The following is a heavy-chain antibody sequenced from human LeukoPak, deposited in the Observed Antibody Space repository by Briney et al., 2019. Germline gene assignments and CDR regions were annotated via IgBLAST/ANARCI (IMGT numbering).Heavy chain of an antibody. CDR3: ARDQDGDPGGFQH. CDR2: IKQDGSEK. Sequence: GGSLRLSCAASGFTFSSYWMSWVRQAPGKGLEWVANIKQDGSEKYYVDSAKGRFTISRDNAKNSLYLQMNSLRAEDTAVYYCARDQDGDPGGFQHWGQGTLVTVSS. J-gene: IGHJ1*01. V-gene: IGHV3-7*04. CDR1: GFTFSSYW. D-gene: IGHD4-17*01.